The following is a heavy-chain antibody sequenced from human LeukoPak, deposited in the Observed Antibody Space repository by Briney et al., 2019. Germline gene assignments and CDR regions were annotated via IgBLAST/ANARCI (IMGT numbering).Heavy chain of an antibody. D-gene: IGHD2-2*01. Sequence: PGGSLRLSCAASGFTFSSYAMSWVRQAPGKGLEWVSAISGSGGSTYYADSVKGRFTISRDNSKDTLYLQMNSLRAEDTAVYHCARDHHPCSSTSCPTDDAFDIWGQGTMVTVSS. CDR3: ARDHHPCSSTSCPTDDAFDI. CDR2: ISGSGGST. J-gene: IGHJ3*02. V-gene: IGHV3-23*01. CDR1: GFTFSSYA.